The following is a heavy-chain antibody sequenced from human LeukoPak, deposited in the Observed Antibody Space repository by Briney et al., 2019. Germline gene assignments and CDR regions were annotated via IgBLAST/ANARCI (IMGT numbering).Heavy chain of an antibody. V-gene: IGHV5-51*01. CDR3: ALSSGAFDSAGYFDY. D-gene: IGHD2-15*01. CDR1: GYSFTNYW. J-gene: IGHJ4*02. Sequence: GESLKISCKGFGYSFTNYWVGWVRQMPGKGLEWMGIIYPNNSGSRYSPSFRGQVTISVDRSITTAYLQWNSLKPSDTAMYYCALSSGAFDSAGYFDYWGQGTLVTVSS. CDR2: IYPNNSGS.